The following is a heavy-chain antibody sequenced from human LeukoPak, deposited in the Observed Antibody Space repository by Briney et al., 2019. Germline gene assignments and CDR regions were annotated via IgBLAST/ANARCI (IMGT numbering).Heavy chain of an antibody. CDR3: ARGEYSSSYYYYYYMDV. Sequence: PSETLSLTCAVYGGSFSDYYWSWIRQPPGKGLEWIGEINHSGSTNYNPSLKSRVTISVDTSKNQFSLKLSSVTAADTAVYYCARGEYSSSYYYYYYMDVWAKGTTVTVSS. J-gene: IGHJ6*03. D-gene: IGHD6-6*01. V-gene: IGHV4-34*01. CDR2: INHSGST. CDR1: GGSFSDYY.